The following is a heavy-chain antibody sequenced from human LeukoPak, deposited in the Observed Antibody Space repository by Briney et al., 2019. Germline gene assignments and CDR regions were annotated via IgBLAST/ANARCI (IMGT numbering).Heavy chain of an antibody. CDR1: GFTFSSYA. Sequence: GGSLRLSCVASGFTFSSYAMHWVRPAPGKGLEWVALISYDGSNKYYADSVKGRFTISRDNSKNTLYLQMNSLRAEDTAVYYCARGGVYSSGSYYLYYFDYWGQGTLVTVSS. V-gene: IGHV3-30-3*01. J-gene: IGHJ4*02. D-gene: IGHD6-19*01. CDR2: ISYDGSNK. CDR3: ARGGVYSSGSYYLYYFDY.